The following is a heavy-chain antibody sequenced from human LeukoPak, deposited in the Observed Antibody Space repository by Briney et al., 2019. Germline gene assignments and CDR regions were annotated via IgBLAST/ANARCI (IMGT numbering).Heavy chain of an antibody. V-gene: IGHV4-59*01. Sequence: PSETLSLTCTVSGGSMRSYYWSWIRQPPGKGLEWIGYIYYSGSTNYNPSLKSRVSISVDTSKNQFSLKLSSVTAADTAVYYCATGYDILTGTDYWGQGTLVTVSS. J-gene: IGHJ4*02. CDR3: ATGYDILTGTDY. CDR2: IYYSGST. CDR1: GGSMRSYY. D-gene: IGHD3-9*01.